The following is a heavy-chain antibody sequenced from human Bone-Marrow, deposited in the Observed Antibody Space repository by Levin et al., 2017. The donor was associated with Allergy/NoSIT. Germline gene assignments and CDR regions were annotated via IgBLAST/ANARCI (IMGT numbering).Heavy chain of an antibody. J-gene: IGHJ4*02. Sequence: GESLKISCAASGFTFSSYGMHWVRQAPGKGLEWVAVIWYDGSNKYYADSVKGRFTISRDNSKNTLYLQMNSLRAEDTAVYYCAREMRSLMITFGGYPHRVFDYWGQGTLVTVSS. V-gene: IGHV3-33*01. CDR2: IWYDGSNK. D-gene: IGHD3-16*01. CDR3: AREMRSLMITFGGYPHRVFDY. CDR1: GFTFSSYG.